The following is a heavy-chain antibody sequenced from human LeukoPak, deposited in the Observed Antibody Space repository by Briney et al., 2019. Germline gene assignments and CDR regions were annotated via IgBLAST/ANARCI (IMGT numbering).Heavy chain of an antibody. Sequence: GGSLRLSCAASGFTFSSHAMHWVRQAPGRGLEWVAVISYDGKYKYYADSVKGRVTISRDDSKNTLSLQMNSLRTEDTAVYFCAKAKNRSSGATESDLWGQGTLVTVSS. CDR3: AKAKNRSSGATESDL. CDR1: GFTFSSHA. J-gene: IGHJ5*02. D-gene: IGHD1-26*01. CDR2: ISYDGKYK. V-gene: IGHV3-30*04.